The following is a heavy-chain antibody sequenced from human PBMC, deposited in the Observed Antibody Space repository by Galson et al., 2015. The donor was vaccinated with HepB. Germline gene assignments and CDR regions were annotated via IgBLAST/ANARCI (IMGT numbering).Heavy chain of an antibody. CDR1: GFAFNTYG. J-gene: IGHJ4*02. CDR3: ATSTHCGGDCNYFDY. D-gene: IGHD2-21*02. CDR2: ISYDGSNK. V-gene: IGHV3-30*19. Sequence: SLRLSCAASGFAFNTYGMHWVRQAPGKGLEWVAVISYDGSNKYYADSVKGRFTISRDNSKNTLYLQMNSLRAEDTAVYYCATSTHCGGDCNYFDYWGQGTLVTVSS.